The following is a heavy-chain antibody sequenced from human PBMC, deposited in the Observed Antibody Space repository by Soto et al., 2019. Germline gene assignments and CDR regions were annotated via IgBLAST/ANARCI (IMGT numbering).Heavy chain of an antibody. V-gene: IGHV1-69*13. J-gene: IGHJ4*02. Sequence: GASVKVSCKASGGTFSSYAISWVRPAPGQRLEWMGGSIPIFGTANYAQKFQGRVTITADESTSTAYMELSSLRSEDTAVYYCARGGRTAMVTSDYWGQGTLVTVSS. CDR2: SIPIFGTA. D-gene: IGHD5-18*01. CDR3: ARGGRTAMVTSDY. CDR1: GGTFSSYA.